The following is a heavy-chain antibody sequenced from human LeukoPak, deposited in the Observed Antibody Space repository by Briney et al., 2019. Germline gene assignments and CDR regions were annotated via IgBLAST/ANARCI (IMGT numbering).Heavy chain of an antibody. V-gene: IGHV3-9*01. CDR3: AKDLSTTFYYYGMDV. Sequence: GGSLRLSCAASGFTFEDYAMHWVRQAPGKGLEWVSGISWNSGSIGYADSVKGRFTISRDNAKNSLYLQMNSLRAEDTALYYCAKDLSTTFYYYGMDVWGQGTTVTVSS. J-gene: IGHJ6*02. CDR2: ISWNSGSI. D-gene: IGHD4-17*01. CDR1: GFTFEDYA.